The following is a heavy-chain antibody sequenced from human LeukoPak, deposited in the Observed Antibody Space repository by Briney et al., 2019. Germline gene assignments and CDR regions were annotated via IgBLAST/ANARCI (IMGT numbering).Heavy chain of an antibody. CDR1: GGSISSYY. CDR3: ARVNYDFWSGYFNWFDP. J-gene: IGHJ5*02. V-gene: IGHV4-59*01. D-gene: IGHD3-3*01. CDR2: IYYSGST. Sequence: SETLSLTCTVSGGSISSYYWSWIRQHPGKALEWIGYIYYSGSTYYNPSLKSRVTISVDTSKNQFSLKLSSVTAADTAVYYCARVNYDFWSGYFNWFDPWGQGTLVTVSS.